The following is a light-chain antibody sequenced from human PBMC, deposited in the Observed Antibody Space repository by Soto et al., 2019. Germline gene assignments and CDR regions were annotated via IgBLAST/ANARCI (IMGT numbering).Light chain of an antibody. V-gene: IGKV1-39*01. Sequence: DIQMTQSPSSLSASVGDRVTITCRASQSIGNSLIWYQQKPGKAPYLLIYDASSLQTGVPSRFSGSRSGTDFALTISSLQPEDFATYYCQQSHSIPISFGPGTKLDVK. CDR1: QSIGNS. J-gene: IGKJ3*01. CDR3: QQSHSIPIS. CDR2: DAS.